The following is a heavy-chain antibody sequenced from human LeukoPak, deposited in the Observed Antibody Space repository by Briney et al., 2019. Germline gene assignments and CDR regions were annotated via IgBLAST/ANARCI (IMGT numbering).Heavy chain of an antibody. D-gene: IGHD2-2*01. Sequence: ASVKVSCKASGGTFSSYAISWVRQAPGQGLEWMGGIIPIFGTANYAQKFQGRVTITADESTSTAYMELSSLRSEDTAVYYCARGVAVVPAATYYYYYMDVWGKGTTVTVSS. J-gene: IGHJ6*03. CDR2: IIPIFGTA. CDR1: GGTFSSYA. V-gene: IGHV1-69*01. CDR3: ARGVAVVPAATYYYYYMDV.